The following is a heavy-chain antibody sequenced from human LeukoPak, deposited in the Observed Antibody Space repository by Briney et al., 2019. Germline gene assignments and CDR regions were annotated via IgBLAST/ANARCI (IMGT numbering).Heavy chain of an antibody. CDR3: TTFGNSASGNYNC. CDR2: IMRKTDGGTT. Sequence: PGGSLRLSCAASGFTFSNAWMSWVRQAPGKGLEWVGRIMRKTDGGTTDYAAPVKGRFTISRDDSKNTLYLQMDNLKTEDTVVYYCTTFGNSASGNYNCWGQGTLVTVSS. CDR1: GFTFSNAW. D-gene: IGHD3-10*01. V-gene: IGHV3-15*01. J-gene: IGHJ4*02.